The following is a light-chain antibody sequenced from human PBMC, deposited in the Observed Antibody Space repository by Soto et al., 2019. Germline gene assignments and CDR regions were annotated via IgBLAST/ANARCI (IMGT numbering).Light chain of an antibody. Sequence: EIVLTQSPGTLSLSPGARATLSCRASQSISSSYLAWYQQKSGQAPRLLIYGASSRATGIPDSFSGRGSGTDFIPTIIILESEYFALYYCKSYGTSYTFGQGTKLEIK. CDR2: GAS. CDR1: QSISSSY. V-gene: IGKV3-20*01. CDR3: KSYGTSYT. J-gene: IGKJ2*01.